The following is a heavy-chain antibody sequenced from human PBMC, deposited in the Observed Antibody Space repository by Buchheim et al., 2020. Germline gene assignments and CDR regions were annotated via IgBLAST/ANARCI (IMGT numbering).Heavy chain of an antibody. D-gene: IGHD1-26*01. V-gene: IGHV4-39*06. J-gene: IGHJ4*02. CDR1: GGSISSSSYY. CDR2: IYYSGST. Sequence: RLQLQESGPGLVKPSETLSLTCTVSGGSISSSSYYWGWIRQPPGKGLEWIGSIYYSGSTYYNPSLKSRVTISVDTSKNQFSLKLSSVTAADTAVYYCAREGGSYLIYFDYWGQGTL. CDR3: AREGGSYLIYFDY.